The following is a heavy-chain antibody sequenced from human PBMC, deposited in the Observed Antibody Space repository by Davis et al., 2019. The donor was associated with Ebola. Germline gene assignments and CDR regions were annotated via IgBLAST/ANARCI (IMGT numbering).Heavy chain of an antibody. CDR2: ISSNGGST. J-gene: IGHJ6*02. CDR3: ARSLIGRYYYYGMNV. Sequence: PGGSLRLSCAASGFTFSSYAMSWVRQAPGKGLEWVSAISSNGGSTYYADSVKGRFTISRDNSKNTLYLQMNSLRAEDTAVYYCARSLIGRYYYYGMNVWGQGTTVTVSS. CDR1: GFTFSSYA. V-gene: IGHV3-23*01.